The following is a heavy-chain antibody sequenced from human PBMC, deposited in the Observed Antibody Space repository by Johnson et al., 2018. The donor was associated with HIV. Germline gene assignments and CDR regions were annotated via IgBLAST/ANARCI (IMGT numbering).Heavy chain of an antibody. J-gene: IGHJ3*02. CDR3: ARSKDCSGGSCPDAFDI. V-gene: IGHV3-30*02. Sequence: QEQLVESGGGVVQPGGSLRLSCAASGFTFSSYGMHWVRQAPGKGLEWVAFIRYDGSNKYSADAVQGRFTISRDNAKNSLYVQMNSLRVEDTAVYYCARSKDCSGGSCPDAFDIWGQGTMVIVSS. D-gene: IGHD2-15*01. CDR2: IRYDGSNK. CDR1: GFTFSSYG.